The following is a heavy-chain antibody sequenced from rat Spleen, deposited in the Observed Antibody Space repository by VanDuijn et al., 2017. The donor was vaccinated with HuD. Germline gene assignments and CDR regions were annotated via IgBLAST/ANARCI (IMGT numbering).Heavy chain of an antibody. V-gene: IGHV5-25*01. D-gene: IGHD1-9*01. Sequence: EVQLVESDGGLVQPGRSLKLSCVASGFTFSDYYMAWVRQAPTKGLEWVAYISAGGDSTYCRDSVKGRFTISRDNAKSTLSLQMDSLRSEDTATYYCARRHYGYTDYFDYWGQGVMVTVSS. CDR3: ARRHYGYTDYFDY. CDR2: ISAGGDST. CDR1: GFTFSDYY. J-gene: IGHJ2*01.